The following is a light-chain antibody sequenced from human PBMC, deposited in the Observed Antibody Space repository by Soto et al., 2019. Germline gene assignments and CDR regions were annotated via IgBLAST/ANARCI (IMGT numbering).Light chain of an antibody. CDR3: MQALLTPYT. CDR2: LGF. Sequence: EIVMTQSPPSLTVTPGEPAPISCRSSQRLLHSNGNIFLDWYLQRPGQSPQLLIYLGFNRASGVPDRVSGSVAGTDFTLKISRVEAEDVGVYYCMQALLTPYTFGQGTK. J-gene: IGKJ2*01. V-gene: IGKV2-28*01. CDR1: QRLLHSNGNIF.